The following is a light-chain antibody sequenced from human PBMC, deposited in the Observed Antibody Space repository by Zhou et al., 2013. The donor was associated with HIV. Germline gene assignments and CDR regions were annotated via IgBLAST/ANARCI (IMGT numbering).Light chain of an antibody. CDR1: QGISSY. Sequence: DIQLTQSPSSLSASVGDRVTITCRASQGISSYLAWYQQKPGKAPKLLIYKASSLESGVPSRFSGIGSGTEFTFTISSLQPEDIATYYCQQYDTLQFTFGPGTKVDIK. J-gene: IGKJ3*01. CDR2: KAS. V-gene: IGKV1-33*01. CDR3: QQYDTLQFT.